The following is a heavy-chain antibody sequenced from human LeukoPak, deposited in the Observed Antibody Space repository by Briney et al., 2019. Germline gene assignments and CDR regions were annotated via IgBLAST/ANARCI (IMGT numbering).Heavy chain of an antibody. D-gene: IGHD3-3*01. CDR3: ARVHTIFGVVIIHHSGAFDI. J-gene: IGHJ3*02. V-gene: IGHV4-31*03. Sequence: PSETLSLTCTVSGGSISSGGYYWSWIRQHPGKGLEWIGYIYYSGSTYYNPSLKSRVTISVDTSKNQFSLKLSSVTAADTAVYYCARVHTIFGVVIIHHSGAFDIWGQGTMVTVSS. CDR2: IYYSGST. CDR1: GGSISSGGYY.